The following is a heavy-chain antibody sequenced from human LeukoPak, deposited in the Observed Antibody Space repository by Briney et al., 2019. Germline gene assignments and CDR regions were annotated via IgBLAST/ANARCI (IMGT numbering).Heavy chain of an antibody. CDR3: AKDLLPLRWDSGAFDI. D-gene: IGHD3-10*01. CDR2: TSGSGGST. V-gene: IGHV3-23*01. CDR1: GFTFSSYE. Sequence: PGGSLRLSCAASGFTFSSYEMNWVRQAPGKGLEWVSATSGSGGSTYYADSVKGRFTISRDNSKNTLYLQMNSLRAEDTAVYYCAKDLLPLRWDSGAFDIWGQGTMVTVSS. J-gene: IGHJ3*02.